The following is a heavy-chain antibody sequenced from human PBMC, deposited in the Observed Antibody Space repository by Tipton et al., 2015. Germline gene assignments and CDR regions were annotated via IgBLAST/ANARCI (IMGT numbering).Heavy chain of an antibody. Sequence: SLRLSCEASHFAFRNYGMHWVRQAPGEGLEWVATVRYDGSEKHYADSVKGRFNISRDNSKETVYLQMNNLRVEDTAVYYCARSFGVVNYQNATDVWGQGTTVTVSS. CDR2: VRYDGSEK. D-gene: IGHD3-3*01. CDR3: ARSFGVVNYQNATDV. V-gene: IGHV3-33*03. CDR1: HFAFRNYG. J-gene: IGHJ6*02.